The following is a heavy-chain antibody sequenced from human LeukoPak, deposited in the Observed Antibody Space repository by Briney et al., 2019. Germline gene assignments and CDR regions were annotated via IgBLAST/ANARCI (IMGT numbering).Heavy chain of an antibody. CDR2: ISGSGGST. Sequence: GGSLRLSYAASGFTFSSYAMSWVRQAPGKGLEWVSAISGSGGSTYYADSGKGRFTISRDNSKNTLYLQMNSLRAEDTAVYYCAKDLSAAYYYYYGMDVWGQGTTVTVSS. V-gene: IGHV3-23*01. CDR3: AKDLSAAYYYYYGMDV. CDR1: GFTFSSYA. D-gene: IGHD6-13*01. J-gene: IGHJ6*02.